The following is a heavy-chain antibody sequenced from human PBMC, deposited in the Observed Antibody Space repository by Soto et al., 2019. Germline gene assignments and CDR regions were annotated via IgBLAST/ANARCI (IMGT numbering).Heavy chain of an antibody. CDR2: ISGSGGST. Sequence: EVQLLESGGGLVQPGGSLRLSCAASGFTFSSYAMSWVRQAPGKGLEWVSAISGSGGSTYYADSVKGRFTISRDNCHHTLYLQMNSLRAENRAVYYCAKRPKVTKLDDYRGQGTLGTVSS. V-gene: IGHV3-23*01. D-gene: IGHD4-17*01. CDR3: AKRPKVTKLDDY. J-gene: IGHJ4*02. CDR1: GFTFSSYA.